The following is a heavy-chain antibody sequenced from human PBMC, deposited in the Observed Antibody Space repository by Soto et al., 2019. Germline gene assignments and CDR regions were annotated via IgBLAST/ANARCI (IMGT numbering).Heavy chain of an antibody. D-gene: IGHD6-19*01. J-gene: IGHJ6*02. CDR3: TTDPGEPGIAVAGTGGYYYYGMDV. V-gene: IGHV3-15*01. CDR2: IKSKTDGGTT. CDR1: GFTFSNAW. Sequence: VGSLRLSCAASGFTFSNAWMSWVRQAPGKGLEWVGRIKSKTDGGTTDYAAPVKGRFTISRDDSKNTLYLQMNSLKTEDTAVYYCTTDPGEPGIAVAGTGGYYYYGMDVWGQGTTVTVSS.